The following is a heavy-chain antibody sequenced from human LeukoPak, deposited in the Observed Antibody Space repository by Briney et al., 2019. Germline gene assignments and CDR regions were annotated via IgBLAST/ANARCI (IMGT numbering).Heavy chain of an antibody. V-gene: IGHV3-74*01. CDR2: INSDGSST. CDR1: GFTFSSYW. CDR3: ARGLGYCSSTSCSHWFDP. D-gene: IGHD2-2*01. J-gene: IGHJ5*02. Sequence: PGGSLRLSCAASGFTFSSYWMHWVRQAPGKGLVWVSRINSDGSSTSYADSVKGRFTISRDNAKNTLYLQMNSLRAEDTAVYYCARGLGYCSSTSCSHWFDPWGQGTLVTVSS.